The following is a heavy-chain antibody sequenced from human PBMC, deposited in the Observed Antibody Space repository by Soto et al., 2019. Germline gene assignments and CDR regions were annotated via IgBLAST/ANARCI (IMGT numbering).Heavy chain of an antibody. CDR2: IWSDGSNK. D-gene: IGHD3-22*01. CDR1: GFTFSSYG. Sequence: QVQLVESGGGVVQPGRSLRLSCAASGFTFSSYGMHWVRQAPGKGLEWVAVIWSDGSNKYYADSVKGRFTISRDNSKNTLYLQMNGLRAEGKAVYYCAGYYYDSSGYYPLWGQGALVTVSS. CDR3: AGYYYDSSGYYPL. J-gene: IGHJ4*02. V-gene: IGHV3-33*01.